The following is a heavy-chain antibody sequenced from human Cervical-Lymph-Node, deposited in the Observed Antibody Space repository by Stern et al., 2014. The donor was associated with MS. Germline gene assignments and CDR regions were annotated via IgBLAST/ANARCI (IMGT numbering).Heavy chain of an antibody. J-gene: IGHJ4*02. Sequence: QLQLQESGPGLVQPSQTVSLTCTVSGASVSSSGYYWSWLRQHPGKGLEWIGYIYYTGSTYYNPSLKSRVSISVDTSKNRFSLRLSSVTAADTAVYFCARGATINDFDFWGQGTLVTVSS. CDR3: ARGATINDFDF. V-gene: IGHV4-31*03. CDR2: IYYTGST. D-gene: IGHD5-12*01. CDR1: GASVSSSGYY.